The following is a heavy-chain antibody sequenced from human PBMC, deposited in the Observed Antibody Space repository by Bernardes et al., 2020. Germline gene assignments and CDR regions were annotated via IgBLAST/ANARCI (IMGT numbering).Heavy chain of an antibody. Sequence: GWSLRLSCAASGFTFSSYSMNWVRQAPGKGLEWVSSISSSSSYIYYADSVKGRITISRDNAKKSLYLQMNSLRAEDTAVYYCARGYYDYIWGSYLNYWGQGTLVTVSS. CDR3: ARGYYDYIWGSYLNY. J-gene: IGHJ4*02. CDR2: ISSSSSYI. CDR1: GFTFSSYS. V-gene: IGHV3-21*01. D-gene: IGHD3-16*01.